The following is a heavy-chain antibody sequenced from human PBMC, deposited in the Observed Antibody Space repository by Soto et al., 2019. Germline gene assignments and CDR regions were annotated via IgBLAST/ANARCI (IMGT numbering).Heavy chain of an antibody. V-gene: IGHV1-3*01. D-gene: IGHD3-10*02. Sequence: QVQLVQSGAEVKKPGASVKFSCKASGYTFTSYAMHWVRQAPGQRLGWMGWINAGNGNTKYSQKFQGRVTITRDASASTAYMELSSRRSEDTAVYYCAGELFGPQLGNWFDPWGQGTLVTVSS. CDR1: GYTFTSYA. CDR2: INAGNGNT. J-gene: IGHJ5*02. CDR3: AGELFGPQLGNWFDP.